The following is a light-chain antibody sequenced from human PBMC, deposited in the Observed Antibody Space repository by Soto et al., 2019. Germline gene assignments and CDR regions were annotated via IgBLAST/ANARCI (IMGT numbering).Light chain of an antibody. Sequence: DVQLTQSPSTLSASVGDRVAITCQASQSIVNYLNWFQFRPGKAPQLLISDASHLEPGVPSRSSGERSGTDYTLIINNLQPEDFATYYCQQYEELPLTFGGGTRV. J-gene: IGKJ4*01. CDR3: QQYEELPLT. V-gene: IGKV1-33*01. CDR2: DAS. CDR1: QSIVNY.